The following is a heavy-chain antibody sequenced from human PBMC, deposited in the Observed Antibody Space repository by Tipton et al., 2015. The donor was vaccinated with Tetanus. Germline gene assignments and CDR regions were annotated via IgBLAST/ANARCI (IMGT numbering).Heavy chain of an antibody. V-gene: IGHV3-23*01. D-gene: IGHD5-18*01. CDR3: AKSKRGYSYGSFDD. CDR2: LSGSGSAT. J-gene: IGHJ4*02. CDR1: GFSFSSYA. Sequence: GSLRLSCAASGFSFSSYAMSWVRQAPGKGLEWVSTLSGSGSATYYAGSVGGRFTISRDNAKNSLFLQMDSLRAEDTAVYFCAKSKRGYSYGSFDDWGQGTLVAVSS.